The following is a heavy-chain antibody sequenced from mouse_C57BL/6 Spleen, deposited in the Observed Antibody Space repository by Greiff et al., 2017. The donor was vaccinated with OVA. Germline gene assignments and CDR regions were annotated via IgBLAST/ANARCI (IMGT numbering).Heavy chain of an antibody. D-gene: IGHD1-1*01. CDR3: ARISGSSGAY. V-gene: IGHV1-59*01. CDR1: GYTFTSYW. CDR2: IDPSDSYT. Sequence: VQLQQPGAELVRPGTSVKLSCKASGYTFTSYWMHWVKQRPGQGLEWIGVIDPSDSYTNYNQKFKGKATLTVDTSSSTAYMQLSSLTSEDSAVYYCARISGSSGAYWGQGTLVTVSA. J-gene: IGHJ3*01.